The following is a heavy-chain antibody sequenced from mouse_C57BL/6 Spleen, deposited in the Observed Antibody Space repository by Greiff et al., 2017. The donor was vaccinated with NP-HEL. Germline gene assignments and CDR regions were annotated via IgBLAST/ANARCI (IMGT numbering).Heavy chain of an antibody. D-gene: IGHD2-3*01. CDR1: GFTFSSYA. CDR2: ISDGGSYT. J-gene: IGHJ1*03. V-gene: IGHV5-4*01. CDR3: ARDRGDGYSWYFDV. Sequence: EVKVVESGGGLVKPGGSLKLSCAASGFTFSSYAMSWVRQTPEKRLEWVATISDGGSYTYYPDNVKGRFTISRDNAKNNLYLQMSHLKSEDTAMYYCARDRGDGYSWYFDVWGTGTTVTVSS.